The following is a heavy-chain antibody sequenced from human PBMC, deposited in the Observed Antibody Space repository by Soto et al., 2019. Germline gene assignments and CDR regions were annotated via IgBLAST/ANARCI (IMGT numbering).Heavy chain of an antibody. D-gene: IGHD2-2*01. V-gene: IGHV4-30-4*01. CDR2: INDGGKT. Sequence: QVQLQESGPGLVKPSQTLSLTCRVSGGSISSGDYYWNWIRQSPGKGLEWIGFINDGGKTYYNPSLKSRVTISLDTSKNQFSLNVTSVTAADTAVYYCARIPYCISTYCYWFDPWGPGTLVTVSS. CDR3: ARIPYCISTYCYWFDP. J-gene: IGHJ5*02. CDR1: GGSISSGDYY.